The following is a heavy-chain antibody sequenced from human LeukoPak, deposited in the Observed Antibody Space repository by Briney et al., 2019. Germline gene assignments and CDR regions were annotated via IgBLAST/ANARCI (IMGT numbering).Heavy chain of an antibody. Sequence: SGTLSLTCAVYGGSFSGYYWSWIRQPPGKGLEWIGEINHSGSTNYNPSLKSRVTISVDTSKNQFSLKLSSVTAADTAVYYCARIRDYVWGSYLYPFDYWGQGTLVTVSS. CDR2: INHSGST. D-gene: IGHD3-16*02. J-gene: IGHJ4*02. CDR3: ARIRDYVWGSYLYPFDY. V-gene: IGHV4-34*01. CDR1: GGSFSGYY.